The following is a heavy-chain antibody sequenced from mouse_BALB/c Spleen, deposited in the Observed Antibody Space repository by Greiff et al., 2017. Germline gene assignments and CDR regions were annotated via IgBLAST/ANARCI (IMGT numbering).Heavy chain of an antibody. CDR3: ARDWGFDY. Sequence: EVQLKESGGGLVQPGGSLRLSCATSGFTFTDYYMSWVRQPPGKALEWLGFIRNKANGYTTEYSASVKGRFTISRDNSQSILYLQMNTLRAEDSATYYCARDWGFDYWGQGTTLTVSS. V-gene: IGHV7-3*02. CDR2: IRNKANGYTT. J-gene: IGHJ2*01. CDR1: GFTFTDYY.